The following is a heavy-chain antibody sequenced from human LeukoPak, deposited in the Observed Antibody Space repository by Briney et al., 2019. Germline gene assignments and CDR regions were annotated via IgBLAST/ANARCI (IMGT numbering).Heavy chain of an antibody. CDR2: IWFDGSNK. D-gene: IGHD6-6*01. CDR3: ARASYSSAYFFDN. CDR1: GFTFSNYG. V-gene: IGHV3-33*01. J-gene: IGHJ4*02. Sequence: GGSLRLSCAASGFTFSNYGMHWVRQAPGKGLEWVAVIWFDGSNKYYADSVKGRITISRDNPKNTLYLQMTSLRAEDTALYYCARASYSSAYFFDNWGQGTLVTVSS.